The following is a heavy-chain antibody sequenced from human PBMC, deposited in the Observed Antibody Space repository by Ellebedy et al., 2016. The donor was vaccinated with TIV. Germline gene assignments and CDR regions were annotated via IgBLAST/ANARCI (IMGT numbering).Heavy chain of an antibody. D-gene: IGHD1-26*01. CDR1: GGSIRGYQ. CDR3: ARDNYGSLDY. CDR2: NSDSGMT. Sequence: SETLSLTCTVSGGSIRGYQWGWIRQPPGKGLEWIGYNSDSGMTNYDPSLKSRISILVDASKKQFSLKLTSVTAADTAVYYCARDNYGSLDYWGRGTLVTVSS. J-gene: IGHJ4*02. V-gene: IGHV4-59*01.